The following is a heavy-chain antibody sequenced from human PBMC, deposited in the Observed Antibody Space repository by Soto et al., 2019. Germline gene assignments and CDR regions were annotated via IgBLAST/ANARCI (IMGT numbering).Heavy chain of an antibody. V-gene: IGHV3-66*01. CDR1: GFTVSSSY. CDR2: MYAGGTT. J-gene: IGHJ5*02. D-gene: IGHD6-6*01. CDR3: AREFRDGSNTRLAFDP. Sequence: EMQLVQSGEGLVQPGGSLRLSYAASGFTVSSSYMTWVRHVPGKGLEWVSVMYAGGTTYYVNSVKGRFTFSRDTSKNMRYLQMNNLRADDTAMYYCAREFRDGSNTRLAFDPWGQGTLVTVSS.